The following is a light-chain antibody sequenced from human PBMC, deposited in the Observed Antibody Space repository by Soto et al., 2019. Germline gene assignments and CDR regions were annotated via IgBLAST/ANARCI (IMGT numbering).Light chain of an antibody. CDR1: QSVSSSY. J-gene: IGKJ5*01. Sequence: EIVLTQSPGTLSFSLVERSILSLSASQSVSSSYLVWYQQKPGQAPRLLIYGASTRATGVPARFSGGGSGTEFTLTITSLQSEDFAVYWCQQYNNWPLTFGPGTRLEIK. CDR3: QQYNNWPLT. V-gene: IGKV3D-15*01. CDR2: GAS.